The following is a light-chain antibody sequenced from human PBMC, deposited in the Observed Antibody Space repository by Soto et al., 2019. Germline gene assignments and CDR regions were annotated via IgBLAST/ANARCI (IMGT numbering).Light chain of an antibody. CDR3: QAWDSSTLYV. J-gene: IGLJ1*01. Sequence: QSALTQPASVSGSPGQSITISCTGSSSDVGGYNLVSWYQHHPGKAPKLIIYEGSQRPSGVSNRFFGSKSGNPASLTISGLQAEDEADYYCQAWDSSTLYVFGTVTKVTVL. CDR1: SSDVGGYNL. V-gene: IGLV2-23*01. CDR2: EGS.